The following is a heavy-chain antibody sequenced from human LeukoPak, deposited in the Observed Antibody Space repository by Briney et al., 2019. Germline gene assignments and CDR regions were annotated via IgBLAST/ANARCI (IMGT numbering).Heavy chain of an antibody. Sequence: GASVKVSCKASGYTFTSYGISWVRQAPGQGLEWMGWISAYNGNTNYAQKLQGRVTMTTDTSTSTAYMELRSLRSDDTAVYYCARDVGYYYDSSGYGAWFDPWGQGTLVTVSS. J-gene: IGHJ5*02. CDR3: ARDVGYYYDSSGYGAWFDP. CDR1: GYTFTSYG. CDR2: ISAYNGNT. D-gene: IGHD3-22*01. V-gene: IGHV1-18*01.